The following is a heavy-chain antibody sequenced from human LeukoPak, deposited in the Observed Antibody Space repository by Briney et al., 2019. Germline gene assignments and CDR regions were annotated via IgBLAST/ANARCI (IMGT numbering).Heavy chain of an antibody. Sequence: GGSLRLSCEASGFTFSSCWTNWVRQAPGKGLEWVSRINSAGSSTRYADSVKGRFTISRDNAKNALHLQMNSLRAEDTAVYYCARSMVGGVMAPIDYWGQGTLVTVSS. J-gene: IGHJ4*02. CDR3: ARSMVGGVMAPIDY. CDR1: GFTFSSCW. CDR2: INSAGSST. V-gene: IGHV3-74*01. D-gene: IGHD3-10*01.